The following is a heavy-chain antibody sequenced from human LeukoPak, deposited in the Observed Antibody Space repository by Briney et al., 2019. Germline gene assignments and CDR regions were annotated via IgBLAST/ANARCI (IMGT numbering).Heavy chain of an antibody. CDR1: GFTFSSYS. CDR3: ARARSGLGRLVPMDY. CDR2: ISISGTTI. J-gene: IGHJ4*02. Sequence: GRSLRLSCEASGFTFSSYSMNWVRQAPGKGLEWISFISISGTTISYAESVKGRFTISRDNAKNLLYLQMSSLGAEDTAVYYCARARSGLGRLVPMDYWGQGTLVTVSS. D-gene: IGHD6-6*01. V-gene: IGHV3-48*01.